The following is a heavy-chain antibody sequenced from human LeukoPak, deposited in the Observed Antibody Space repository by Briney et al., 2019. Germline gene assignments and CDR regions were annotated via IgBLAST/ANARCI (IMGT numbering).Heavy chain of an antibody. J-gene: IGHJ4*02. CDR3: ARYPRGGYLPQLDY. Sequence: ASVKVSCKASGYTFTSYDINWVRQATGQGLEWMGWMNPNSGNTGYAQKFQGRVTMTRNTSISTAYMELSSLRSDDTAVYYCARYPRGGYLPQLDYWGQGTLVTVSS. CDR2: MNPNSGNT. D-gene: IGHD3-22*01. CDR1: GYTFTSYD. V-gene: IGHV1-8*01.